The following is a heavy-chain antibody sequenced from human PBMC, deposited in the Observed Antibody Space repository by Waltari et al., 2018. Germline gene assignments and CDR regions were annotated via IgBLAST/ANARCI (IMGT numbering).Heavy chain of an antibody. CDR3: ARDPLRVGADYYYYYGMDV. V-gene: IGHV3-53*01. CDR1: GFTVSSNY. D-gene: IGHD1-26*01. CDR2: IYSGGRT. J-gene: IGHJ6*02. Sequence: EVQLVESGGGLIQPGGSLRLSCAASGFTVSSNYMSWVRQGPGTGLEWVSVIYSGGRTYYADSVKGRFTISRDNSKNTLYLQMNSLRAEDTAVYYCARDPLRVGADYYYYYGMDVWGQGTTVTVSS.